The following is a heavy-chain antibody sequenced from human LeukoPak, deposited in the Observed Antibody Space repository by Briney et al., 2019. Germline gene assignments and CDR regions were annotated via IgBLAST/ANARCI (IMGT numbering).Heavy chain of an antibody. CDR1: GGTFSSYA. D-gene: IGHD3-10*01. V-gene: IGHV1-69*04. CDR3: ARDGIDGSGLDY. J-gene: IGHJ4*02. CDR2: IIPILGIA. Sequence: SVKVSCKASGGTFSSYAISWVRQAPGQGLEWMGRIIPILGIANYAQKFQGRVTITADKSTSTAYMELRSLRSEDTAVCYCARDGIDGSGLDYWGQGTLVTVSS.